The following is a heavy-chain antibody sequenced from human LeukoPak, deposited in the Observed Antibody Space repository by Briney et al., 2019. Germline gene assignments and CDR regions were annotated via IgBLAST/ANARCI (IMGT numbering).Heavy chain of an antibody. CDR3: ARDRNILLDS. D-gene: IGHD2/OR15-2a*01. CDR1: GFTFSSSG. CDR2: IGNDGNRE. Sequence: NPGGSLRLSCAASGFTFSSSGMHWVRQAPGKGLEWVAVIGNDGNREYYADSVKGRFTISRDNSKSTLYLQINSLRAEDTAVYYCARDRNILLDSWGQGTLVTVSS. V-gene: IGHV3-33*01. J-gene: IGHJ4*02.